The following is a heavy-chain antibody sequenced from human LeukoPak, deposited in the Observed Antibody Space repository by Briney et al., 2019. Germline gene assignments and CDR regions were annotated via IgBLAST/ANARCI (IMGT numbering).Heavy chain of an antibody. CDR2: ISGSGGST. Sequence: GGSLRLSCVASGFTFSTYAMSWVRQAPGKGLEWVSSISGSGGSTYYAEFVKGRSTISRDNSKNTLYLQMDSLRAEDTAVYYCAKGGQRYDFWRFDYWGQGTLVTVSS. D-gene: IGHD3-3*01. CDR1: GFTFSTYA. V-gene: IGHV3-23*01. CDR3: AKGGQRYDFWRFDY. J-gene: IGHJ4*02.